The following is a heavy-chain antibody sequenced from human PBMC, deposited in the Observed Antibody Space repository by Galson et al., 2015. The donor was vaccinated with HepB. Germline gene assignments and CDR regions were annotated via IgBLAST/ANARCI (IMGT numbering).Heavy chain of an antibody. D-gene: IGHD4-17*01. V-gene: IGHV1-3*01. CDR1: GYTFTSYA. Sequence: SVKVSCKAFGYTFTSYAMHWVRQAPGQRLEWMGWINAGNGNAKYSQKFQDRVTITRDTSASTAYMELSSLRSEDTAVYYCARTLDYGDLGGDAFDIWGQGTMVTVSS. J-gene: IGHJ3*02. CDR3: ARTLDYGDLGGDAFDI. CDR2: INAGNGNA.